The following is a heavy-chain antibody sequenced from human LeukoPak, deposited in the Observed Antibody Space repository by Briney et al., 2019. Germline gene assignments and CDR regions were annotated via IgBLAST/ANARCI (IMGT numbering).Heavy chain of an antibody. CDR3: ARGVLGGNFDY. V-gene: IGHV4-59*01. Sequence: SETLSLTCTVSGGSISSYYWSWIRQPPGKGLEWIGYIYYSGSTNYNPSLKSRVTISVDTSKNQFSLKLSSVTAADTAVYYRARGVLGGNFDYWGQGTLVTVSS. CDR2: IYYSGST. J-gene: IGHJ4*02. CDR1: GGSISSYY. D-gene: IGHD3-16*01.